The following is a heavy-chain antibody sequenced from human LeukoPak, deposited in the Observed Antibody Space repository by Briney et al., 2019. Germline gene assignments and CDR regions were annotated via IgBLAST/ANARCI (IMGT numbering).Heavy chain of an antibody. CDR1: GFSFGAYS. J-gene: IGHJ4*02. D-gene: IGHD1-1*01. CDR3: ATDSPETAAFDY. Sequence: GGSLRLSCTASGFSFGAYSMNWVRQAPGKGLEWVSYIVGGSSNIYYADSVKGRFTISRDNAKNSLYLQMDSLRAEDTAVYYCATDSPETAAFDYWGQGTLVTVSS. V-gene: IGHV3-48*04. CDR2: IVGGSSNI.